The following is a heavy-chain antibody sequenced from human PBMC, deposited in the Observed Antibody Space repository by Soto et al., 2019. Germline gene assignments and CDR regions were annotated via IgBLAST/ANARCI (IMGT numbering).Heavy chain of an antibody. Sequence: QVQLQQSSPGLVKPSQTLSLTCDISGDSIFSTNVAWNWIRQSPSRGLEWLGRTYYMSEWYNDYAVSVRSRIIVTADTSRNQVSLQLNSVTPEDTAVYYCARGKNSAFDYWGQGTLVTVSS. CDR1: GDSIFSTNVA. CDR2: TYYMSEWYN. J-gene: IGHJ4*02. V-gene: IGHV6-1*01. CDR3: ARGKNSAFDY. D-gene: IGHD6-13*01.